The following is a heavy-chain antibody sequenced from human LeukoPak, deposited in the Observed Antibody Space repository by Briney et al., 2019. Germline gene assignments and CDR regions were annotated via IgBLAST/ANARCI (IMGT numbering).Heavy chain of an antibody. Sequence: GGSLRLSCAASGFTVSSNYMSWVRQAPGKGLEWVSVIYGGGSTFHADSVQGRFAISRDNSKNMLYLHMNTLRVEATAVYYCAGEGKEPGSGYFDLWGRGTVVTVSS. V-gene: IGHV3-66*01. CDR2: IYGGGST. D-gene: IGHD2-15*01. J-gene: IGHJ2*01. CDR3: AGEGKEPGSGYFDL. CDR1: GFTVSSNY.